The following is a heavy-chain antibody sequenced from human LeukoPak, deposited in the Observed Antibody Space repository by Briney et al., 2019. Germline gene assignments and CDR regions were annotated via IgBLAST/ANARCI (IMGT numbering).Heavy chain of an antibody. V-gene: IGHV4-34*01. CDR2: INHSGST. CDR1: GGSFSGYY. D-gene: IGHD4-17*01. CDR3: ASLTTVTTY. J-gene: IGHJ4*02. Sequence: PSETLSLTCAVYGGSFSGYYWSWIRQPPGKGLEWIGEINHSGSTNYNPSLKSRVTISVDTSKNQFSLQLSSVTAADTAVYYCASLTTVTTYWGQGTLVTVSS.